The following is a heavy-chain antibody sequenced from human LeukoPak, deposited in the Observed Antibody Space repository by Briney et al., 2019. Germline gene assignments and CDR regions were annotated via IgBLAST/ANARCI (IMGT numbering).Heavy chain of an antibody. D-gene: IGHD2-21*01. V-gene: IGHV4-59*01. Sequence: SETLSLTCTVSGGSIRRYYWSWMRQPPGKGLECIGYIYYSGSTNYTPSLKSQVTISVETSKTQFSMQLSSVTAADTAAYYCARGQVAYDNWGQGTLVTVSS. CDR2: IYYSGST. CDR3: ARGQVAYDN. CDR1: GGSIRRYY. J-gene: IGHJ4*02.